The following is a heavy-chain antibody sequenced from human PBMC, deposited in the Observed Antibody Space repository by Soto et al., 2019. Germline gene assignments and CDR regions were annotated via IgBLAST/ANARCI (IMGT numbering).Heavy chain of an antibody. V-gene: IGHV3-11*04. D-gene: IGHD2-15*01. Sequence: GGSLRLSCAASGFTFSDYYMSWIRQAPKKELEWVSYISSSSSTIYYADTVKGRITISRDNDKNSLYLQMNSLRAEDTAVYYCATLRVVAATLRSDYWGQGTLVTVSS. CDR3: ATLRVVAATLRSDY. CDR2: ISSSSSTI. CDR1: GFTFSDYY. J-gene: IGHJ4*02.